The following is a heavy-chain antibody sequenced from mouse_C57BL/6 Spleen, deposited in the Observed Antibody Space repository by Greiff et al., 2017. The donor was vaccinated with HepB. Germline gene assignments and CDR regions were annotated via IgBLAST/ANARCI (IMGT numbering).Heavy chain of an antibody. D-gene: IGHD1-1*02. CDR3: TRPLCSYYYAMDY. Sequence: VQLQQSGTVLARPGASVKMSCKTSGYTFTSYWMHWVKQRPGQGLEWIGAIYPGNSDTSYNQKFKGKAKLTAVTSASTAYMELSSLTNEDSAVYYSTRPLCSYYYAMDYWGQGTSVTVSS. CDR2: IYPGNSDT. CDR1: GYTFTSYW. V-gene: IGHV1-5*01. J-gene: IGHJ4*01.